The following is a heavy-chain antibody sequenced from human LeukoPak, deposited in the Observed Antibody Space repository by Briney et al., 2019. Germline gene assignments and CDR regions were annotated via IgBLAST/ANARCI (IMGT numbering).Heavy chain of an antibody. CDR1: GFTFNNYG. V-gene: IGHV3-30*02. CDR2: IRDDGSIK. Sequence: GGSLRLSCAPSGFTFNNYGMHWVRQAPGKGLEWVAFIRDDGSIKYYADSVKGRFTISRDNSKNTLSLQMNSLRAEDTAVYYCARILDSAWGELGYWGQGTLVTVSS. D-gene: IGHD6-19*01. CDR3: ARILDSAWGELGY. J-gene: IGHJ4*02.